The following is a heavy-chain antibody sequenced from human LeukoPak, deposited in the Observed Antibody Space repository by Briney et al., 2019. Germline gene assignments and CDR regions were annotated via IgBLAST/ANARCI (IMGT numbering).Heavy chain of an antibody. D-gene: IGHD5-18*01. V-gene: IGHV1-46*01. CDR3: AIVRGYSYGRHFDY. Sequence: GASVKVSCKASGYTFTSYYMHWVRQAPGQGLEWMGIINPSGGSTSYAQKFQGRVTITADESTSTAYMELSSLRSEDTAVYYCAIVRGYSYGRHFDYWGQGTLVTVSS. CDR1: GYTFTSYY. CDR2: INPSGGST. J-gene: IGHJ4*02.